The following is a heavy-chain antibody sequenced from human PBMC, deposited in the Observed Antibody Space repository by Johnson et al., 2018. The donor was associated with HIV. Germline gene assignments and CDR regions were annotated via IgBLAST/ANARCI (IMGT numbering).Heavy chain of an antibody. CDR2: IYSGGGT. J-gene: IGHJ5*02. V-gene: IGHV3-53*01. CDR1: GFTVSDNY. Sequence: VQLVESGGGLIQPGGSLRLSCAASGFTVSDNYITWVRQAPGKGLEWVSVIYSGGGTDYADSVKGRFTISRDNSKNTVYLQMNTLRAEDTAVYYCARGYNWFDPWGQGTLVTVSS. CDR3: ARGYNWFDP.